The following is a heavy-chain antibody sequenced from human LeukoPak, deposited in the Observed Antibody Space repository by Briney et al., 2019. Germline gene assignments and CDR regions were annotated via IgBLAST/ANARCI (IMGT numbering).Heavy chain of an antibody. CDR1: GFTFSSYW. Sequence: GGSLRLSCAASGFTFSSYWMHWVRHAPGKGLVWVSRINGDGSTTYYADSVKGRFTISRDNAKSTLYLQLNSLRAEDTAVYYCARGNYYGMDVWGQGTTVTVSS. CDR3: ARGNYYGMDV. CDR2: INGDGSTT. V-gene: IGHV3-74*01. J-gene: IGHJ6*02.